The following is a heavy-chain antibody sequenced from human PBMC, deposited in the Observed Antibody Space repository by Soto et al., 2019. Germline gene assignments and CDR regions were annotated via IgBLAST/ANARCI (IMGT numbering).Heavy chain of an antibody. V-gene: IGHV3-9*01. CDR1: GFTFDDYA. CDR2: ISWNSGSI. Sequence: EVQLVESGGGLVQPGRSLRLSCAASGFTFDDYAMHWVRQAPGKGLEWVSGISWNSGSIGYADSVKGRFTISRDNAKNSLYLQMNSLRAEDTALYYCAGGDYPEYYYGMDVWGQGTTVTVSS. D-gene: IGHD4-17*01. J-gene: IGHJ6*02. CDR3: AGGDYPEYYYGMDV.